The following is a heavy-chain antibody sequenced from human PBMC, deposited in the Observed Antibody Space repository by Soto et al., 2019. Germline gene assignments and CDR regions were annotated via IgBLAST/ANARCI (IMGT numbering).Heavy chain of an antibody. Sequence: SETLSLTCALYGGSFSAYSWSWIRQPPGKGLEWIGEINHSGGTSYNPSLKSRVTISVDTSKSQFSLKLTSVTAADRAVYYCARGSVDTVDSSGLYEYWGQGTPVTVSS. V-gene: IGHV4-34*01. J-gene: IGHJ4*02. CDR2: INHSGGT. CDR1: GGSFSAYS. D-gene: IGHD3-22*01. CDR3: ARGSVDTVDSSGLYEY.